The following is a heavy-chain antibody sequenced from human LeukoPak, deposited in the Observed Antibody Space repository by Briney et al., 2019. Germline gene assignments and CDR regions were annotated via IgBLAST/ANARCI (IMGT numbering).Heavy chain of an antibody. V-gene: IGHV1-46*01. CDR2: INPSGGST. Sequence: ASVKVSCKASGYTFTSYYMHWVRQAPGQGLEWMGIINPSGGSTSYAQEFQGRVTITRDTSASTAYMELSSLRSEDMAVYYCARESARSNIRGNWFDPWGQGTLVTVSS. J-gene: IGHJ5*02. CDR3: ARESARSNIRGNWFDP. CDR1: GYTFTSYY. D-gene: IGHD3-10*01.